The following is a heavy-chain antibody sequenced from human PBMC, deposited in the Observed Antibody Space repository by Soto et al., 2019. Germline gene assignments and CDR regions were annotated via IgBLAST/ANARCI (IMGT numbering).Heavy chain of an antibody. J-gene: IGHJ4*02. Sequence: ASVKISCKASGYIFITYGISWVRQAPGQGLEWMGRISPYNGNTNYAQNLQGRVTMTTDTSTSTAYMELRSLRSDDTAVYYCVRDLDGSGSYYTDHWAPGTQVTV. D-gene: IGHD3-10*01. V-gene: IGHV1-18*01. CDR2: ISPYNGNT. CDR1: GYIFITYG. CDR3: VRDLDGSGSYYTDH.